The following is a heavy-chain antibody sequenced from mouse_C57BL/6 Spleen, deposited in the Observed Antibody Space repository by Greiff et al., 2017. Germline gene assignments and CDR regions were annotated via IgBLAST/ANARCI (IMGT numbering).Heavy chain of an antibody. CDR3: ARGYYDYDEVSYFDY. J-gene: IGHJ2*01. D-gene: IGHD2-4*01. CDR1: GYAFSSYW. CDR2: IYPGDGDT. V-gene: IGHV1-80*01. Sequence: QVQLQQSGAELVKPGASVKISCKASGYAFSSYWMNWVKQRPGKGLEWIGQIYPGDGDTNYNGKFKGKATLTADKSSSTAYMQLSSLTSEDSAVYFCARGYYDYDEVSYFDYWGQGTTLTVSS.